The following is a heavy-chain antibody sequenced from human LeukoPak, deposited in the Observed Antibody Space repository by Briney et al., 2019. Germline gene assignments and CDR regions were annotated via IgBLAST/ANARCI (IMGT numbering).Heavy chain of an antibody. CDR3: ARQGGSSSPYYYYFMDV. CDR2: MYHSGST. V-gene: IGHV4-38-2*01. Sequence: SETLSLTCAVSGYSISSGYYWGWFRQPPGKGLEWIGCMYHSGSTYYNPSLKSRVTISVDTSKNQFSLKLSSVTAADTAVYYCARQGGSSSPYYYYFMDVWGKGTTVTVSS. J-gene: IGHJ6*03. CDR1: GYSISSGYY. D-gene: IGHD6-13*01.